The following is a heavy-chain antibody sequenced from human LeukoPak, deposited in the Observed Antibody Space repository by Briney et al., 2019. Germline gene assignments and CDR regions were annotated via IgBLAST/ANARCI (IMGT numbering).Heavy chain of an antibody. CDR2: ISAYNGNT. Sequence: ASVKVSCKASGYTFTSYGISWVRQAPGQGLEWMGWISAYNGNTNYAQNLQGRVTMTTDTSTSTAYMEVRSLRSDDTAVYYCARGHCSSTSCYYIDYWGQGTLVTVSS. D-gene: IGHD2-2*01. J-gene: IGHJ4*02. CDR1: GYTFTSYG. V-gene: IGHV1-18*01. CDR3: ARGHCSSTSCYYIDY.